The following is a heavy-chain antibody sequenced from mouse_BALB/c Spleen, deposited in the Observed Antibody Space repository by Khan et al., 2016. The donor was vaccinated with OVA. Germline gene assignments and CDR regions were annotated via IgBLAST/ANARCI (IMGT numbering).Heavy chain of an antibody. CDR3: TRSYDSYYFDY. CDR1: GYSFTSYW. D-gene: IGHD2-4*01. CDR2: IYPGNSDT. V-gene: IGHV1-5*01. J-gene: IGHJ2*01. Sequence: EVKVVESGTVLARPGASVKMSCKASGYSFTSYWMHWVKQRPGQGLEWIGAIYPGNSDTRYNQKFKGKAKLTAVTSASTAYMELISLTNEDSAVYYCTRSYDSYYFDYWGQGTTLTVSS.